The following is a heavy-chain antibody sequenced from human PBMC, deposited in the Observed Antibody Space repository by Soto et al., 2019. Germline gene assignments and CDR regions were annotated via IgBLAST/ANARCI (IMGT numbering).Heavy chain of an antibody. CDR3: AAGGVTMIVVPYDAFDI. V-gene: IGHV3-23*01. CDR1: GFTFSSYA. D-gene: IGHD3-22*01. Sequence: EVQLLAPGGGLEQPGGPLRLPCAASGFTFSSYAMSWVRRAPGKGLQWVSAISGSGGSPYYADSVKGRFTSSRDNSKNTLYLQMNSLRAEDTAVYYCAAGGVTMIVVPYDAFDIWGQGTMVTVSS. J-gene: IGHJ3*02. CDR2: ISGSGGSP.